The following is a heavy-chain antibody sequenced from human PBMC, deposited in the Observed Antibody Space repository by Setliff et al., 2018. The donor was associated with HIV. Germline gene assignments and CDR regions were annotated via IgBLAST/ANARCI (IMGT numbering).Heavy chain of an antibody. D-gene: IGHD6-25*01. CDR2: IYSDGST. V-gene: IGHV3-66*02. CDR1: GFTVSSYY. CDR3: ARLRLYNSALDY. Sequence: PGESLRLSCAASGFTVSSYYMSWVRQAPGKGLEWVSTIYSDGSTYHADSVKGRFTLSRDNSENALYLQMNSLRPEDTAVYYCARLRLYNSALDYWGQGTLVTVSS. J-gene: IGHJ4*02.